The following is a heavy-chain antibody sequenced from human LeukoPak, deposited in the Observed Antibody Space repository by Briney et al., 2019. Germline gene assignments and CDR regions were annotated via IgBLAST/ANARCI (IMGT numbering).Heavy chain of an antibody. V-gene: IGHV4-39*07. CDR1: DGSISSSSYY. J-gene: IGHJ4*02. D-gene: IGHD3-22*01. CDR3: ASSFYYDSRDY. CDR2: ITPSGST. Sequence: SETLSLTCTVSDGSISSSSYYWGWIRQPPGKGLEWIGEITPSGSTNYSPSLKSRVSISIDTSKKKLSLRLTSVTAADSAVYYCASSFYYDSRDYWGQGTLVTVSS.